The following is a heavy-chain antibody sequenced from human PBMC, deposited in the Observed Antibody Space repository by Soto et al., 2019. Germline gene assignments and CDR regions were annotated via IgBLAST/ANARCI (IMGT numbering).Heavy chain of an antibody. J-gene: IGHJ4*02. CDR3: ARENRGYSYDPRGDY. CDR1: GGTFSTYA. D-gene: IGHD5-18*01. V-gene: IGHV1-69*11. CDR2: IIPILGTT. Sequence: QVQLVQSGAEVKKPGSSVKVSCKASGGTFSTYAISWVRQAPGQGLEWMGGIIPILGTTNYAQKFQGRVTITADEYTSTADMELSSLRSEDKAVYYCARENRGYSYDPRGDYWGQGTLVTVSS.